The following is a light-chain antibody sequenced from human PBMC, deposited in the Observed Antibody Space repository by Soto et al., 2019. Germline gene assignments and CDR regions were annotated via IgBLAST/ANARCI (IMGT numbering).Light chain of an antibody. CDR3: QKYNSALT. Sequence: DIQMTQSPSSLSASVGDRITITCRASQDISNYLAWYQQKPGKVPKLLIYSASTLQSGVPSRFSGSGPGTDFTLTISSLQPEDVATYFCQKYNSALTFGQGTRLEIK. V-gene: IGKV1-27*01. CDR2: SAS. J-gene: IGKJ5*01. CDR1: QDISNY.